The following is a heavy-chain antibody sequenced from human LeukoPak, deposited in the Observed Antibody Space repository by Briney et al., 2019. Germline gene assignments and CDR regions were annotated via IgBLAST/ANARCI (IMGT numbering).Heavy chain of an antibody. V-gene: IGHV3-23*01. CDR2: ISGSASST. D-gene: IGHD3-10*01. Sequence: PGGSLRLSCAASGFTFSSYAMSGVRRAPGKGLEWVSAISGSASSTYYADSVKGRLTISRDNSKNTLYLQMNSLRAEDTAVYYCAKESSYYGAGSYYKAFDSWGQGALGTVSS. J-gene: IGHJ4*02. CDR1: GFTFSSYA. CDR3: AKESSYYGAGSYYKAFDS.